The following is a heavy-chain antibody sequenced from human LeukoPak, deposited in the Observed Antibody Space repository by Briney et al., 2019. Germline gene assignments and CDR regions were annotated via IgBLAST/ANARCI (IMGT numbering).Heavy chain of an antibody. CDR3: AKDLASGWTYYYYGMDV. J-gene: IGHJ6*02. V-gene: IGHV3-21*01. CDR2: ISSSSSYI. Sequence: GGSLRLSCAASGFTFSSYSMNWVRQAPGKGLEWVSSISSSSSYIYYADSVKGRFTISRDNAKNSLYLQMNSLRAEDTAVYYCAKDLASGWTYYYYGMDVWGQGTTVTVSS. D-gene: IGHD6-19*01. CDR1: GFTFSSYS.